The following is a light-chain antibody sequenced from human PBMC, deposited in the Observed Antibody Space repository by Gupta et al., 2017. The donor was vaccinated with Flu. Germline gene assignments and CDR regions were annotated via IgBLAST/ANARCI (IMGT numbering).Light chain of an antibody. Sequence: SALTPPASVSGSPWPSITISCTGPSSAVGGYNYVSWYQQHPCKPNQLMIYEVSKRPAGVASRFSASKAGNTASLTICGRKEEDDADYYGSADTSSITCVFGSGTKFTVL. CDR3: SADTSSITCV. V-gene: IGLV2-14*01. CDR2: EVS. CDR1: SSAVGGYNY. J-gene: IGLJ1*01.